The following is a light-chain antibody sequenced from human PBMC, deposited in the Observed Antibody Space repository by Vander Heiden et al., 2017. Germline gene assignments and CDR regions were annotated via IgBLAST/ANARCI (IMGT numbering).Light chain of an antibody. CDR1: RRYLRGYHY. Sequence: QAALTQPRPVSRSPGQPVTTPCTGTRRYLRGYHYVSWYQHHPAHAPKLMIYDVSTRPSGVPDRFSGSKSANTASLTISVLQAEDEADYYCCSYAGSFVVFGGGTKLTVL. J-gene: IGLJ2*01. CDR2: DVS. V-gene: IGLV2-11*01. CDR3: CSYAGSFVV.